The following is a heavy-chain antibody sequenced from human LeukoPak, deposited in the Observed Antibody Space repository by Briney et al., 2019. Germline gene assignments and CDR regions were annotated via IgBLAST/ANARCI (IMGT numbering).Heavy chain of an antibody. CDR1: PDAFSSYV. CDR2: IIPILGIA. V-gene: IGHV1-69*04. J-gene: IGHJ5*02. CDR3: ARVSSSLSVWSGP. Sequence: SVKVSSKASPDAFSSYVISWVPHAPGQGLESMGMIIPILGIANSAQKFQDRVTITAQKSTSTAYRELSSLRSEDTAVYYCARVSSSLSVWSGPWGQGTLVTVSS. D-gene: IGHD6-6*01.